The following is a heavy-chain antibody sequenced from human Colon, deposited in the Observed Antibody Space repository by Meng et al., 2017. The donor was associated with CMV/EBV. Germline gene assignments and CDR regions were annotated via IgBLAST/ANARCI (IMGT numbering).Heavy chain of an antibody. CDR1: GFNFKSHW. D-gene: IGHD1-1*01. CDR3: ANQLTGSAAWVFDP. V-gene: IGHV3-7*01. J-gene: IGHJ5*02. CDR2: INEDGSQK. Sequence: ESLKISCAVSGFNFKSHWMSWARQAPGKGLEWVANINEDGSQKYYADSLKGRFTISRDNAKNSLDLQVISLRAEDTALYYCANQLTGSAAWVFDPWGQGTVVTVSS.